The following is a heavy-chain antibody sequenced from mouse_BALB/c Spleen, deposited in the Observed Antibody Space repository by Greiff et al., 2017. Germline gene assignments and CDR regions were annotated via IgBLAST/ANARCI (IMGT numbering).Heavy chain of an antibody. Sequence: EVQGVESGGGLVKLGGSLKLSCAASGFTFSSYAMSWVRQSPEKRLEWVAEISSGGSYTYYPDTVTGRFTISRDNAKNTLYLEMSSLRSEDTAMYYCARAYGNYYAMDYWGQGTSVTVSS. CDR1: GFTFSSYA. CDR2: ISSGGSYT. J-gene: IGHJ4*01. CDR3: ARAYGNYYAMDY. D-gene: IGHD2-10*02. V-gene: IGHV5-9-4*01.